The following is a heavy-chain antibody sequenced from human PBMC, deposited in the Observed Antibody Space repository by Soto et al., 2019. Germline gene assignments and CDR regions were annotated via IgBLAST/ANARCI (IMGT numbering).Heavy chain of an antibody. CDR3: ARDRLHYYDSSGYDY. CDR1: GFTFSSYT. V-gene: IGHV3-48*02. D-gene: IGHD3-22*01. Sequence: PGGSLRLSCAASGFTFSSYTMNWVRQAPGKGLEWVSYISSSSSTIYYADSVKGRFTISRDNAKNSLYLQMNSLRDEDTAVYYCARDRLHYYDSSGYDYWGQGTLVTVSS. CDR2: ISSSSSTI. J-gene: IGHJ4*02.